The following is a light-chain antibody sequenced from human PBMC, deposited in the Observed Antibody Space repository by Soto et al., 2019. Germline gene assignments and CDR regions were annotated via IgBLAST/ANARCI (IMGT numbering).Light chain of an antibody. CDR3: QQYNSYSAWT. J-gene: IGKJ1*01. CDR1: QSISSW. V-gene: IGKV1-5*01. CDR2: DAS. Sequence: DIQMTQSPSTLSASVGDRVTITCRASQSISSWLAWYQQKPGKAPKLLIYDASSLESGVPSRFIVSGSGTEFTLTISSLQPDDFATYCCQQYNSYSAWTFGQGNNVEIK.